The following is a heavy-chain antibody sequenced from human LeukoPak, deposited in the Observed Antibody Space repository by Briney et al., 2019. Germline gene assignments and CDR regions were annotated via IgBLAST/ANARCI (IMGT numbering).Heavy chain of an antibody. V-gene: IGHV3-74*01. J-gene: IGHJ4*02. CDR3: ARGYYSSSRFDS. CDR2: VNSDGSTT. Sequence: PGGSLRLSCAASGFPFSNYWMHWVRQALGKGLVWVSRVNSDGSTTNYADSVKGRFTISRDNAENTLYMRMNSLRPEDTAVYYCARGYYSSSRFDSWGQGTLVTVSS. D-gene: IGHD6-13*01. CDR1: GFPFSNYW.